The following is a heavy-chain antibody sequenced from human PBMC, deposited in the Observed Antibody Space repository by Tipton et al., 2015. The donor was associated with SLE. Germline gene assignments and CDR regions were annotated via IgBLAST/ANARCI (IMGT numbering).Heavy chain of an antibody. Sequence: SLRLSCAASGSTFSDYYMSWVRQAPGKGLEWVSYISSSSSTIYYADSVKGRFTISRDNAKNSLYLQMNSLRAEDTAVYYCAREVRYSSSFFDYWGQGTLVTVSS. CDR1: GSTFSDYY. V-gene: IGHV3-11*04. CDR3: AREVRYSSSFFDY. D-gene: IGHD6-13*01. CDR2: ISSSSSTI. J-gene: IGHJ4*02.